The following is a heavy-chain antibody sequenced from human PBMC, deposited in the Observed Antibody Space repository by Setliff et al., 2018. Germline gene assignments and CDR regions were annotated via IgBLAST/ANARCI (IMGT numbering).Heavy chain of an antibody. J-gene: IGHJ5*02. CDR1: GYTFVNFN. Sequence: ASVKVSCKASGYTFVNFNINWVRQTSGQGLEWLGRMTPMTGNTHYAQKFRGRVTMTRDTSKYTAYLELSDLTSEDTAMYYCARDETSSFYRLDTWGQGTLVTVSS. CDR2: MTPMTGNT. V-gene: IGHV1-8*02. D-gene: IGHD6-6*01. CDR3: ARDETSSFYRLDT.